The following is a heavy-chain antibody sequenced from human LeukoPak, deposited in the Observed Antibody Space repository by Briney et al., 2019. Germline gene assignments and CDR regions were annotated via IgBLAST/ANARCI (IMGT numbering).Heavy chain of an antibody. V-gene: IGHV6-1*01. CDR1: GDSVSSDSAA. Sequence: SQTLSLTCDTSGDSVSSDSAAWNWIRQSPSRGLEWLGRTYYRSKWYNEYAVSVKSRITIKPDTSKNQFSLHLNSATPEDTAVYYCARGWRSNYYFDPWGRGTLVTVSS. J-gene: IGHJ2*01. D-gene: IGHD1-7*01. CDR3: ARGWRSNYYFDP. CDR2: TYYRSKWYN.